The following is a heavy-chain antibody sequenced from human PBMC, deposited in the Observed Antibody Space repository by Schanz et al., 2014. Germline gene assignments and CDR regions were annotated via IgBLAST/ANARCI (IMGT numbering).Heavy chain of an antibody. CDR3: ASGWDWTLQS. D-gene: IGHD1-1*01. J-gene: IGHJ5*02. CDR2: IGYLGDT. Sequence: EVQLLESGGGLVQPGGSLRLSCAASGFTFSTYAMSWVRQAPGKGLEWVSAIGYLGDTYYPDSVKGRFTVSRDSGQNSLHDEMNSLRSGCPAGYDGASGWDWTLQSWGQGTLVTVSS. V-gene: IGHV3-13*01. CDR1: GFTFSTYA.